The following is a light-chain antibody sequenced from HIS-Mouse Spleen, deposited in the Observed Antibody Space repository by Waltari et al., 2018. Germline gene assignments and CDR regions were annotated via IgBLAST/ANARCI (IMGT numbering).Light chain of an antibody. CDR1: PSTTGTNT. V-gene: IGLV1-44*01. J-gene: IGLJ2*01. Sequence: QSVLTQPPSASGTPGQRVTISCSGSPSTTGTNTVNWYQQLPGPAPKLLIYSNNQRPSGVPDRFSGSKSGTSASLAISGLQSEDEADYYCAAWDDSLNVVFGGGTKLTVL. CDR2: SNN. CDR3: AAWDDSLNVV.